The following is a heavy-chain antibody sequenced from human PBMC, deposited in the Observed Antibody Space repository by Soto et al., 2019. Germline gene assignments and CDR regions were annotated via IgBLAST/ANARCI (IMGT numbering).Heavy chain of an antibody. V-gene: IGHV4-39*01. CDR3: ARHRESGFTMIEVVITPWFDP. CDR2: IYYSGST. J-gene: IGHJ5*02. CDR1: GGSMSSSSYC. Sequence: SETLSLTCTVSGGSMSSSSYCWGWIRQPPGKGLEWIGSIYYSGSTHYNPSLKSRVTISVDTSKNQFSLKLSSVTAADTAVYYCARHRESGFTMIEVVITPWFDPWGQGTLVTVSS. D-gene: IGHD3-22*01.